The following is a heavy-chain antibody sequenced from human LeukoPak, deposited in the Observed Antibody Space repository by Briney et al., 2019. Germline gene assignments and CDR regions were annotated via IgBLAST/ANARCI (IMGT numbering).Heavy chain of an antibody. J-gene: IGHJ4*02. Sequence: SETLSLTCAVYGGSFSGYYWSWIRQPPGKGLEWIGEINDSGSSNYSPSLKSRVTISVDASKNLFSLTLSSVTAADTAVYYCARLPTDYDYVWGSSYWGQGTLVTVSS. V-gene: IGHV4-34*01. CDR2: INDSGSS. CDR3: ARLPTDYDYVWGSSY. D-gene: IGHD3-16*01. CDR1: GGSFSGYY.